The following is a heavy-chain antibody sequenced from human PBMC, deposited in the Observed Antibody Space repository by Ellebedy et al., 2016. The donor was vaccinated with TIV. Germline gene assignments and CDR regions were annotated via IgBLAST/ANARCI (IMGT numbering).Heavy chain of an antibody. CDR2: INHSGST. J-gene: IGHJ4*02. Sequence: MPSETLSLTCTVSACSISSSSYYWGWIRQPPGTGLEWIGEINHSGSTNYNPSLKSRVSISVDTSKNQFSLKLSSVTAADTAVYYCARERRAGRGVTPRLFDYWGQGTLVTVSS. V-gene: IGHV4-39*07. CDR3: ARERRAGRGVTPRLFDY. CDR1: ACSISSSSYY. D-gene: IGHD2-21*02.